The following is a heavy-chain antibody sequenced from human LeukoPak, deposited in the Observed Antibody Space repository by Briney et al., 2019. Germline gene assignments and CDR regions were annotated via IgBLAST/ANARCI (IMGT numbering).Heavy chain of an antibody. CDR1: GFTFSSYA. Sequence: GGSLRLSCSASGFTFSSYAMHWVRQAPGKGLEYVSAISSNGGSTYHADSVKGRFTISRDNSKNTLYLQMSSLRAEDTAVYYCVKGGGIAAAGSIPFDYWGQGTLVTVSS. CDR3: VKGGGIAAAGSIPFDY. J-gene: IGHJ4*02. CDR2: ISSNGGST. V-gene: IGHV3-64D*06. D-gene: IGHD6-13*01.